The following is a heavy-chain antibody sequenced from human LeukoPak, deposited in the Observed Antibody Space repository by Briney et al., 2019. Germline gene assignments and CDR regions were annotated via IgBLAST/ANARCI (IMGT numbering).Heavy chain of an antibody. CDR2: INHSGST. CDR1: GGSFRDYY. V-gene: IGHV4-34*01. Sequence: KPSETLSLTCAVYGGSFRDYYWSWIRQPPGKGLEWIGEINHSGSTNYNPSLKSRVTISLDTSKNQFSLKLTSVTAADTAVHYCAKAPYLSSGSWGQGILVAVSS. CDR3: AKAPYLSSGS. J-gene: IGHJ3*01. D-gene: IGHD3-22*01.